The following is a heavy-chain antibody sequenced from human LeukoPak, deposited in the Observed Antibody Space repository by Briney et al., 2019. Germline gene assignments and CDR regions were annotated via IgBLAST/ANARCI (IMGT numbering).Heavy chain of an antibody. J-gene: IGHJ4*02. CDR1: GYTFNNYG. V-gene: IGHV1-46*02. Sequence: ASVRVSCKASGYTFNNYGISWVRQAPGQGLEWMGIINPSGGSTSYAQKFQGRVTMTRDTSTGTVYMELRSLRSDDTAVYYCARGGMGVIKDYYFDYWGQGTLVTVSS. CDR3: ARGGMGVIKDYYFDY. D-gene: IGHD2-21*01. CDR2: INPSGGST.